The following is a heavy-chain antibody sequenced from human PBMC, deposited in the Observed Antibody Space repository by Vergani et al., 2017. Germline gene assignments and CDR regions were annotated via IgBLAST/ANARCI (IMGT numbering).Heavy chain of an antibody. CDR1: GFTFSSYA. CDR3: AKDFVWGGWLQQNPLYFDY. V-gene: IGHV3-23*01. CDR2: ISGSGGST. Sequence: EVQLLESGGGLVQPGGSLRLSCAASGFTFSSYAMSWVRQAPGKGLEWVSAISGSGGSTYYADSVKGRFTISRDNSKNTLYLQMNSLRAEDTAVYYCAKDFVWGGWLQQNPLYFDYWGQETLVTVSS. D-gene: IGHD5-24*01. J-gene: IGHJ4*02.